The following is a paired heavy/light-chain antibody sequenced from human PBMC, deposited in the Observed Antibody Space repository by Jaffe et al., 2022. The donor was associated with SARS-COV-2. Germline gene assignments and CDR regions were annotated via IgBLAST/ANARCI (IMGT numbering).Light chain of an antibody. CDR1: QRVSSN. Sequence: EIVMTQSPATLSVSPGERATLSCRASQRVSSNLAWYQQKPGQAPRVLIYGASTRATGIPARFSGSGSGTEFTLTISSLQSEDFAVYYCQQYNSWPLTFGGGTKVEIK. J-gene: IGKJ4*01. CDR3: QQYNSWPLT. CDR2: GAS. V-gene: IGKV3-15*01.
Heavy chain of an antibody. CDR3: ARHYNCADFTDCYFDY. D-gene: IGHD2-21*02. V-gene: IGHV4-39*01. CDR2: ISYTGST. J-gene: IGHJ4*02. CDR1: GGSISSTSYQ. Sequence: HLQLQESGPGLVKPSETLSLTCTVSGGSISSTSYQWGWIRQPPGKGLEWIGSISYTGSTNSNPSLKSRVTMSVDTSRNQFSLELNSVTAADTAVYYCARHYNCADFTDCYFDYWGQGTLVPVSS.